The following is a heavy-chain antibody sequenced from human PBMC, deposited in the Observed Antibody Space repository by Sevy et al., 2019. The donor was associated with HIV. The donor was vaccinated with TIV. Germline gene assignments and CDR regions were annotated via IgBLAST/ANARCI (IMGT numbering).Heavy chain of an antibody. J-gene: IGHJ4*02. CDR2: INQHGSKK. V-gene: IGHV3-7*01. CDR1: GFPLSSYR. CDR3: AREIAGAGSY. Sequence: GGSLRLSCATSGFPLSSYRMTWVRQAPGKGLEWVANINQHGSKKYYLDSVKGRFTISRDNAKNSVYLQMNSLRAEDTAIYFCAREIAGAGSYWGQGTLVTVSS. D-gene: IGHD6-13*01.